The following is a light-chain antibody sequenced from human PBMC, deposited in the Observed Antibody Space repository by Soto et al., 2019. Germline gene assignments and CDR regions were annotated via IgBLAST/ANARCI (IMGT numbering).Light chain of an antibody. V-gene: IGKV3-20*01. CDR3: QEYDGAPIT. Sequence: EIVLTQSPGTLSVSPGDRATLSCRASQSVASSLAWYQKKPGQAPRLLLYGASTRATGIPARFSGSGSGTEFTLTIARLEPEDFAVYYCQEYDGAPITFGLGTRLEIK. J-gene: IGKJ5*01. CDR2: GAS. CDR1: QSVASS.